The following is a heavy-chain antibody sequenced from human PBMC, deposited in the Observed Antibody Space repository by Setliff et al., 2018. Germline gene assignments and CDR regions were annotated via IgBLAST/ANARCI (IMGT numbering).Heavy chain of an antibody. CDR1: GGSISSGSHY. V-gene: IGHV4-61*02. Sequence: SETLSLTCAVSGGSISSGSHYWSWIRQPAGKGLEWIGRIYASGSTNYNPSLKSRVTISVDMSKNQFSLKLSSVTAADTAVYYCARESHYYYMDVWGKGTTVTVSS. CDR2: IYASGST. CDR3: ARESHYYYMDV. J-gene: IGHJ6*03.